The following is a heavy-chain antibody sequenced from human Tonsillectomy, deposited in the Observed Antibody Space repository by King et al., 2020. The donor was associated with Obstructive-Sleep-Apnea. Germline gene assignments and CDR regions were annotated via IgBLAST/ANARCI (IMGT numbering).Heavy chain of an antibody. CDR1: GGSFSGYY. Sequence: VQLQQWGAGLLKPSETLSLTCAVYGGSFSGYYWSWIRQPPGKGLEWIGEINHSGXTNYNPSLKSRVTISVDTSKNQFSLKLSSVTAPDTAVYYWATXGGDSSGYYXAKXXFDIXGXGTMXTV. D-gene: IGHD3-22*01. CDR2: INHSGXT. CDR3: ATXGGDSSGYYXAKXXFDI. J-gene: IGHJ3*02. V-gene: IGHV4-34*01.